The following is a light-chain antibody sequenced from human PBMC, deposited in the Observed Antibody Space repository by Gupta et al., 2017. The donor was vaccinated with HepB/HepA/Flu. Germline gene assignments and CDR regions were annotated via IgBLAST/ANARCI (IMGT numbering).Light chain of an antibody. CDR2: VYS. J-gene: IGLJ3*02. CDR1: NIGSKS. Sequence: SYVLTQPPSVSVAPGKTARITCGGNNIGSKSVHWYQQKPGQAPVLVVYVYSDRPSGIPERFAFSNSRNKDTLTLTRGEAGDEADDDCQVWASSSEHPWFFGGGTKLTVL. V-gene: IGLV3-21*03. CDR3: QVWASSSEHPWF.